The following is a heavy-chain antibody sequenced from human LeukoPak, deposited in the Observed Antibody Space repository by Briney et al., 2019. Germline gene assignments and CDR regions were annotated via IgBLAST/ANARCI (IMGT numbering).Heavy chain of an antibody. V-gene: IGHV3-7*01. Sequence: GGSLRLSCAASGFTFSTYWMSWVRQAPGKGLEWVANIKQDGSEKYYVDSVKGRFTISRGNAKDTLYLQMNSLRAEDTAVYFCARPPENTYTYTLDYWSQGTLVTVSS. J-gene: IGHJ4*02. CDR1: GFTFSTYW. D-gene: IGHD3-16*01. CDR3: ARPPENTYTYTLDY. CDR2: IKQDGSEK.